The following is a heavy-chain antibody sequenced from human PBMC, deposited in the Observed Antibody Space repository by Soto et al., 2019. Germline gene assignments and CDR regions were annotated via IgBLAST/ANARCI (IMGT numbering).Heavy chain of an antibody. V-gene: IGHV1-69*13. J-gene: IGHJ4*02. CDR1: GGTFSSYA. Sequence: SVKVSCKASGGTFSSYAISWVRQAPGQGLEWMGGIIPIFGTANYAQKFQGRVTITADESTSTAYMELSSLRSEDTAVYYCARPYDILTGYYQPYYCYYWGQGTLVTVSS. CDR2: IIPIFGTA. D-gene: IGHD3-9*01. CDR3: ARPYDILTGYYQPYYCYY.